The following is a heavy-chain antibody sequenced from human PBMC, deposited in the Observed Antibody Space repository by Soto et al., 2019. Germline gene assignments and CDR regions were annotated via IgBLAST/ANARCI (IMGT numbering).Heavy chain of an antibody. D-gene: IGHD3-3*01. CDR3: AKGDDDFWSGSLNYAIDG. CDR2: INPNSGDT. V-gene: IGHV1-2*04. Sequence: ASVKVSCKASGYSFTGHYMYWVRQAPGQGLEWMGWINPNSGDTKYVQKFQGWVTMASDTSISTAYMEVRRLTSDDTAVYYCAKGDDDFWSGSLNYAIDGWGQGTTVTFSS. CDR1: GYSFTGHY. J-gene: IGHJ6*02.